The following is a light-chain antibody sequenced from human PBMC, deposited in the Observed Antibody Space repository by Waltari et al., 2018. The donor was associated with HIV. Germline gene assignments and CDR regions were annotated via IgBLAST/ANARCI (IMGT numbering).Light chain of an antibody. CDR1: QRVSRSY. V-gene: IGKV3-20*01. CDR2: GAC. CDR3: QQYVSSPWT. Sequence: ELVLTPAPGTLSLSTGVRPPCSCRASQRVSRSYLAWYQQTPGQAPRLLIYGACSRATGIPDRFSGSRSGTDFTHTFSRLKTEDFAVYYCQQYVSSPWTFGQGTKVEIK. J-gene: IGKJ1*01.